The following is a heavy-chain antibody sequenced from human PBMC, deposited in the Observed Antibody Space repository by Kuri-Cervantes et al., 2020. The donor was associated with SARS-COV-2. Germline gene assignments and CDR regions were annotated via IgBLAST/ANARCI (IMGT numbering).Heavy chain of an antibody. V-gene: IGHV4-34*01. J-gene: IGHJ3*02. CDR2: INHSGST. D-gene: IGHD3-16*02. Sequence: SETLSLPCAVYGGSFSGYYWSWIRQPPGKGLEWIGEINHSGSTNYNPSLKSPVTISVDTSKNQFSLNLSSVTAADTAVDYCAGGAHPVTFGGVIVGRRRNAFDIWGQGTMVTV. CDR1: GGSFSGYY. CDR3: AGGAHPVTFGGVIVGRRRNAFDI.